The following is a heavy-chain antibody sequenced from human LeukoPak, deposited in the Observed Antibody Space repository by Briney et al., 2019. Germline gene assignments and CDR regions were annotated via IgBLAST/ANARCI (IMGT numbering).Heavy chain of an antibody. D-gene: IGHD3-9*01. J-gene: IGHJ4*02. V-gene: IGHV3-48*03. CDR2: ISSSGSGI. CDR1: GFTSSTYD. CDR3: ARGRYDDY. Sequence: PGGSLRLSCDASGFTSSTYDMNWVRQAPGKGSEWVSYISSSGSGIYYAGSVKGRFTISRDNAKNSLYLQMNSLRAEDTAIYYCARGRYDDYWGQGTLVIVSS.